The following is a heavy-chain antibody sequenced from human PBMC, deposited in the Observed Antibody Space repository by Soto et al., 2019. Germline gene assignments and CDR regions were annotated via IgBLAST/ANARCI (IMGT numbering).Heavy chain of an antibody. CDR3: ARGITQGYAY. D-gene: IGHD2-8*01. CDR2: MSPNSGNT. J-gene: IGHJ4*02. CDR1: GYTFTTFD. Sequence: QVQLVQSGAEVEKPGASVKVSCRPSGYTFTTFDINWVRQAPGQGLEWMGWMSPNSGNTGYAQKFQGRVVMTRDTAISTAYMELRSLTSEDTAVYYCARGITQGYAYWGQGTLVTVSS. V-gene: IGHV1-8*01.